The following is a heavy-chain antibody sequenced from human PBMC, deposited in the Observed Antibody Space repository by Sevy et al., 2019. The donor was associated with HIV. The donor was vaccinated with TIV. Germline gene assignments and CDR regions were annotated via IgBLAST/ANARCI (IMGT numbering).Heavy chain of an antibody. J-gene: IGHJ6*03. D-gene: IGHD1-20*01. CDR1: GFTFSSYA. Sequence: GGSLRLSCAASGFTFSSYAMSWVRQAPGKGLEWVSAISGSVGSTYYADSVKGRFTISRDNSKNTLYLQMNSLRAEDTAVYYCAKDGYKPSVGDENYYYYMDVWGKGTTVTVSS. CDR3: AKDGYKPSVGDENYYYYMDV. CDR2: ISGSVGST. V-gene: IGHV3-23*01.